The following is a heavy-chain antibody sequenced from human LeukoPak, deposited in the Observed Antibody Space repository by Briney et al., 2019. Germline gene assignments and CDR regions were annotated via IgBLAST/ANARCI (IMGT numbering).Heavy chain of an antibody. J-gene: IGHJ5*02. CDR1: GFTFSSYA. Sequence: PGGSLRLSCAASGFTFSSYAMHWVRQAPGKGLEWVAVISYDGSNKYYADSVKGRFTISRDNSKNTLYLQMNSLRAEDTAVYYCARDPRRYYDSSAFKGNWFDPWGQGTLVTVSS. CDR2: ISYDGSNK. V-gene: IGHV3-30*04. CDR3: ARDPRRYYDSSAFKGNWFDP. D-gene: IGHD3-22*01.